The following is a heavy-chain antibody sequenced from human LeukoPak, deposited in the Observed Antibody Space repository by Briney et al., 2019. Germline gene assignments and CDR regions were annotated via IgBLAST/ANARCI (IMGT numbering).Heavy chain of an antibody. V-gene: IGHV3-9*01. Sequence: PGGSLRLSCAASGFTFDDDAMHWVRQAPGKGLELVSAISWNSGSRCYADSVNGRVTISRDNAKNPLDLQMNRLRAEDTVLYECAKERYDYVWGNPFFNYCGEGTPVTASS. CDR2: ISWNSGSR. D-gene: IGHD3-16*01. CDR3: AKERYDYVWGNPFFNY. CDR1: GFTFDDDA. J-gene: IGHJ4*02.